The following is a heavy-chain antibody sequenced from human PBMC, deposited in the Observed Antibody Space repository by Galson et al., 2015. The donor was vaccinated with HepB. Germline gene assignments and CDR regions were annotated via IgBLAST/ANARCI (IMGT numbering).Heavy chain of an antibody. V-gene: IGHV1-69*06. J-gene: IGHJ4*02. CDR1: GGTFSSYA. D-gene: IGHD5-18*01. CDR2: IIPIFGTA. Sequence: SVKVSCKASGGTFSSYAISWVRQAPGQGLEWMGGIIPIFGTANYAQKFQGRVTITADKSTSTTYMEPSSLRSEDTAVYYCARESSDSYSYALWGQGTLVTVSS. CDR3: ARESSDSYSYAL.